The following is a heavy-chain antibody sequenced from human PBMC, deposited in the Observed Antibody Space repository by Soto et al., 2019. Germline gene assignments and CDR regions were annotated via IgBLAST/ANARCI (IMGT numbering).Heavy chain of an antibody. D-gene: IGHD3-3*01. CDR2: ISYDGNNK. V-gene: IGHV3-30-3*01. CDR1: GSTFSSYA. J-gene: IGHJ6*02. CDR3: ARGPAIFGVVTIYYYGMDV. Sequence: PGGSLRLSCAASGSTFSSYAMHWVRQAPGKGLEWVALISYDGNNKYYADSVKGRVTISRDNSKNTLYLQMNSLRAEDTALYYCARGPAIFGVVTIYYYGMDVWGQGTTVTVSS.